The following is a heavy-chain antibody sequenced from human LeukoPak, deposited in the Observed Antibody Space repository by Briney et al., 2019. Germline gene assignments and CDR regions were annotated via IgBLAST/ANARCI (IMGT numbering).Heavy chain of an antibody. V-gene: IGHV1-18*01. CDR1: GYTFTSYG. CDR3: AREGFDP. J-gene: IGHJ5*02. CDR2: ISAYNGNT. Sequence: ASVKVSCKAAGYTFTSYGISWVRQAPGHGLEWMGWISAYNGNTNYAHNLQGRVTMTTDTSTSTAYRELRRLRSDDTGVYYCAREGFDPWGQGTLVTVSS.